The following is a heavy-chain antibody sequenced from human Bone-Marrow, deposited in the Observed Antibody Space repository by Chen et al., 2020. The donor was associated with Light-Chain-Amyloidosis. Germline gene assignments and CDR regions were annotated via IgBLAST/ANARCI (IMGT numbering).Heavy chain of an antibody. V-gene: IGHV3-48*03. CDR2: ISSSGSTI. D-gene: IGHD1-1*01. CDR3: ARVGFYNWNVHNAFDI. CDR1: GFTFRSYE. Sequence: EVQLVESGGGLVQPGGSLRLSCAASGFTFRSYEMNWVRQAPGKGLEWVSYISSSGSTIDYADSVKGRFTISRDNAKNSLYLQMNSLRAEDTAVYYCARVGFYNWNVHNAFDIWGQGTMVTVSS. J-gene: IGHJ3*02.